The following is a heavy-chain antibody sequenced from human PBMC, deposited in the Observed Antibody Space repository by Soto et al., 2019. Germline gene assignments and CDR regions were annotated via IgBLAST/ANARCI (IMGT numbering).Heavy chain of an antibody. CDR3: AKDRVQSGRGEVDY. CDR2: ISYDGSNK. D-gene: IGHD3-16*01. CDR1: GFTFSTNG. J-gene: IGHJ4*02. V-gene: IGHV3-30*18. Sequence: QVQLVESGGGVVQPGRSLRLSCAASGFTFSTNGMHWVRQAPGKGLEWVAVISYDGSNKYYADSVKGRLTISRDNSKNTLYLQMNSLRAEDTAVYYCAKDRVQSGRGEVDYWGQGTLVTVSS.